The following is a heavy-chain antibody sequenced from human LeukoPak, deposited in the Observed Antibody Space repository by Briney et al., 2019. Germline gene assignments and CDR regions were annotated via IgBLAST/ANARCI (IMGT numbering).Heavy chain of an antibody. CDR2: INPNSGGT. Sequence: GASVKVSCKASGYTFTGYYMHWVRQAPGQGLEWMGWINPNSGGTNYAQKFQGRVTMTRDTSISTAYMELSRLRSDDTAVYYCAREGIAAAATQDYWGQGTLVTVSS. V-gene: IGHV1-2*02. J-gene: IGHJ4*02. CDR3: AREGIAAAATQDY. CDR1: GYTFTGYY. D-gene: IGHD6-13*01.